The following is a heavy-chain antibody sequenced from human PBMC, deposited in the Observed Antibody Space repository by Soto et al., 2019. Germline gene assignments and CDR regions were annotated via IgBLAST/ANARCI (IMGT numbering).Heavy chain of an antibody. CDR1: GGTFSSYA. D-gene: IGHD6-19*01. CDR2: IIPIFGTA. V-gene: IGHV1-69*13. J-gene: IGHJ6*02. Sequence: ASVKVSCKASGGTFSSYAISWVRQAPGQGLEWMGGIIPIFGTANYAQKFQGRVTITADESTSTAYMELSSLRSEDTAVYYCAREGQWPELPNDYYYYGMDVWGQGTTVTVSS. CDR3: AREGQWPELPNDYYYYGMDV.